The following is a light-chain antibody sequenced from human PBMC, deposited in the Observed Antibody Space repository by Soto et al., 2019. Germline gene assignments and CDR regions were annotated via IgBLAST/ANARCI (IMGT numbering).Light chain of an antibody. Sequence: EIVITQSPVTLSVSPGERATLSCRASQTVTSNLAWYQQKPGQAPRLVIHGASTRATDFPARFSGSGSGTEFTLTISSXQSEDIAVYYCHQYNTWPRTFGQGTKVDIK. CDR1: QTVTSN. CDR2: GAS. J-gene: IGKJ1*01. CDR3: HQYNTWPRT. V-gene: IGKV3-15*01.